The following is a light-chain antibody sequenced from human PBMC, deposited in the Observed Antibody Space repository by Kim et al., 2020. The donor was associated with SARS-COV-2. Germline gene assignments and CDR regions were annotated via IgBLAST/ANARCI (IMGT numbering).Light chain of an antibody. V-gene: IGLV2-14*03. CDR1: SSEVGANNY. Sequence: QSIPISCPGTSSEVGANNYVSWYQQHPGKAPKLIIYDVSKRPSGVSNRFSGSKSGSTASLTISGLQAEDEADYFCSSTTDSSTLLFGVGTQLTVL. CDR2: DVS. J-gene: IGLJ2*01. CDR3: SSTTDSSTLL.